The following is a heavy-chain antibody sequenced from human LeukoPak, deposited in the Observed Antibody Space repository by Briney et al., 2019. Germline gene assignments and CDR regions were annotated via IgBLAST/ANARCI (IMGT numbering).Heavy chain of an antibody. V-gene: IGHV3-9*01. Sequence: GGSLRLSCAASGFTFDDYAMHWVRQAPGKGLEWLSRITWNSGSIAYADSVRGRFTISRDNAKSSLYLQMNSLRAEDTALYYCAKAASDRYFDFWGQGTLVTVSS. CDR3: AKAASDRYFDF. CDR1: GFTFDDYA. J-gene: IGHJ4*02. CDR2: ITWNSGSI.